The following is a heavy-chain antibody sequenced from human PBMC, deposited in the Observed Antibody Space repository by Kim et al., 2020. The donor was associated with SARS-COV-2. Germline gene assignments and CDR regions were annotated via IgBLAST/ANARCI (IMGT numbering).Heavy chain of an antibody. V-gene: IGHV3-30-3*01. CDR2: ISYDGSNK. CDR3: ARDLGSGALY. Sequence: GGSLRLSCAASGFTFSTYAMHWVRQAPGKGLQWVALISYDGSNKYYADSVKGRFTISRDNSKNTLYLQMNSLRAEDTAVYYCARDLGSGALYWGQGTLVT. J-gene: IGHJ4*02. D-gene: IGHD7-27*01. CDR1: GFTFSTYA.